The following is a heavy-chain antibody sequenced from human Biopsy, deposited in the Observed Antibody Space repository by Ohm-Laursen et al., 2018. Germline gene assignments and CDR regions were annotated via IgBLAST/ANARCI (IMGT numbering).Heavy chain of an antibody. CDR3: ARAANSTGWPYYFFYGMDV. J-gene: IGHJ6*02. D-gene: IGHD2/OR15-2a*01. Sequence: ETLSLTCTVSGGPISSDYWSWIRQTPGKGLEWIGYIYYSGSTNYNPSLKSRVTISVDTSKNQFSLRLNSVTAADTAVYYCARAANSTGWPYYFFYGMDVWGQGTTVTVSS. CDR2: IYYSGST. CDR1: GGPISSDY. V-gene: IGHV4-59*01.